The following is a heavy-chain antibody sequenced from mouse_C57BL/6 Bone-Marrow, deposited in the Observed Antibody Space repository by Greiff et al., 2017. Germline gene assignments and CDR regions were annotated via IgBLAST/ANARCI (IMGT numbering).Heavy chain of an antibody. CDR1: GFNIKDDY. J-gene: IGHJ3*01. D-gene: IGHD1-1*01. V-gene: IGHV14-4*01. CDR2: IDPENGDT. Sequence: EVKLMESGAELVRPGASVKLSCTASGFNIKDDYMHWVKQRPEQGLEWIGWIDPENGDTEYASKFQGKATITADTSSNTAYLQLSSLTSEDTAVYYCTTFIYYGSSFFAYWGQGTLVTVSA. CDR3: TTFIYYGSSFFAY.